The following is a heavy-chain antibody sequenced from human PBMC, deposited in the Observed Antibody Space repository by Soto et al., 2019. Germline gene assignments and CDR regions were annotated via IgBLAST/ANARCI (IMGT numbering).Heavy chain of an antibody. CDR1: GGSISSGGYY. D-gene: IGHD3-10*01. Sequence: SETLSLTCTVSGGSISSGGYYWSWIRQHPGKGLEWIGYIYYSGSTYYNPSLKSRVTISVDTSKNQFSLKLSSVTAADTAVYYCARDTYYYGSGNPLGWFDPWGQGTLVTVSS. CDR3: ARDTYYYGSGNPLGWFDP. J-gene: IGHJ5*02. CDR2: IYYSGST. V-gene: IGHV4-31*03.